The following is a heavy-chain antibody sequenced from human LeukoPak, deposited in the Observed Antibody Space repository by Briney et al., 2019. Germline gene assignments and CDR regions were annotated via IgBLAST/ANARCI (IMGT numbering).Heavy chain of an antibody. J-gene: IGHJ4*02. CDR3: ARVRNDYWSGQDFFDY. Sequence: ASVKVSCKASGYTFTGYYMHWVRQAPGQGLEWMGWINPNSGGTNYAQKFQGRVTMTRDTSINTAYMELSRLRSDDTAVYFCARVRNDYWSGQDFFDYWGQGTLVTVSS. CDR1: GYTFTGYY. D-gene: IGHD3-3*01. V-gene: IGHV1-2*02. CDR2: INPNSGGT.